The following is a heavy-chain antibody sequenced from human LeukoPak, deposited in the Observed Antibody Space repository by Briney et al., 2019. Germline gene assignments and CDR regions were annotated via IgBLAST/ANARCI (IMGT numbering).Heavy chain of an antibody. CDR1: GGSFSGYY. V-gene: IGHV4-34*01. CDR2: INHSGST. Sequence: KSSETLSLTCAVYGGSFSGYYWSWIRQPPGKGLEWIGEINHSGSTNYNPSLKSRVTISVDTSKNQFSLKLSSVTAADTAVYYCARGTVVAATDYWGQGTLVTVSS. D-gene: IGHD2-15*01. CDR3: ARGTVVAATDY. J-gene: IGHJ4*02.